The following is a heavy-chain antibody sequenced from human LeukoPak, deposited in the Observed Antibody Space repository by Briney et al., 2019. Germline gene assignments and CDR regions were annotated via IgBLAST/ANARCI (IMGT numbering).Heavy chain of an antibody. CDR2: INHSGST. V-gene: IGHV4-34*01. CDR1: GGSFSGYY. Sequence: SETLSLTCAVYGGSFSGYYWSWIRQPPGKGLEWIGEINHSGSTNYNPSLKSRVAISVDTSKNQFSLKLSSVTAADTAVYYCARHPSAVAGKTFDCWGQGTLVTVSS. CDR3: ARHPSAVAGKTFDC. D-gene: IGHD6-19*01. J-gene: IGHJ4*02.